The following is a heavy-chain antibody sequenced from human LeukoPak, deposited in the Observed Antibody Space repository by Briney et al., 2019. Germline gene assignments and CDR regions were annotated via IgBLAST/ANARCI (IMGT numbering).Heavy chain of an antibody. CDR2: IRSDTSTK. Sequence: PGGSLRLSCAASGFTFSSYSINWVRQAPGKGLEWVSYIRSDTSTKYYADSVKGRFTISRDNAKNSVYPQMNSLRAEDTAVYYCTRDSGYEFDYWGQGTLVTVSS. V-gene: IGHV3-48*04. D-gene: IGHD5-12*01. CDR1: GFTFSSYS. J-gene: IGHJ4*02. CDR3: TRDSGYEFDY.